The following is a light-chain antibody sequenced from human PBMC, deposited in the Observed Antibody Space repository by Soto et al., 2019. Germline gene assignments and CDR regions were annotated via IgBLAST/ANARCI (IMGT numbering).Light chain of an antibody. J-gene: IGKJ1*01. V-gene: IGKV3-15*01. CDR2: GAS. CDR1: QSVGFN. Sequence: EVVMTQSPATLSVSPGDRATLSCRASQSVGFNLAWYQQKPGQAPRLLIYGASTRASGVPDRFSGSGSGTEFTLTISSLQSEDFAVYYCQQFNNWPSWTFGQGTKVEI. CDR3: QQFNNWPSWT.